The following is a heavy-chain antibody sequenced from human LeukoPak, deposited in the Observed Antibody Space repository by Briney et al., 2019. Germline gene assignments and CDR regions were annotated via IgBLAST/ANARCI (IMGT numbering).Heavy chain of an antibody. CDR1: GFTFTTYS. CDR2: ISSTSSYV. Sequence: GGSLRLSCAASGFTFTTYSMNWVRQAPGKGPDGVSSISSTSSYVYYADSVRGRFTISRDNAKNSLYLQMDSLRAEDTAVYYCARPDYDFWSGSPGGNYMDVWGKGTTVTVSS. D-gene: IGHD3-3*01. V-gene: IGHV3-21*01. J-gene: IGHJ6*03. CDR3: ARPDYDFWSGSPGGNYMDV.